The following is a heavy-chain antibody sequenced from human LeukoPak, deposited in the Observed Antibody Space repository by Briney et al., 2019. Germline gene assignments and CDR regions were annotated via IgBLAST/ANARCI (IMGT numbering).Heavy chain of an antibody. Sequence: ASVKVSCKASGYTFTSYGISWVRQAPGQGLEWMGWISAYNGNTNYAQKLQGRVTMTTDTSTSTVYMELSSLRAEDTAVYYCAKTGNPATGDYWGQGTLVSVSS. CDR1: GYTFTSYG. CDR3: AKTGNPATGDY. J-gene: IGHJ4*02. CDR2: ISAYNGNT. V-gene: IGHV1-18*01. D-gene: IGHD1-1*01.